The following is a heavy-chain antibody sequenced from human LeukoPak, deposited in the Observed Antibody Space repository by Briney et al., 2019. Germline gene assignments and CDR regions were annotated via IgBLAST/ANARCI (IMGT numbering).Heavy chain of an antibody. CDR2: IKSKTDGGTT. V-gene: IGHV3-15*01. J-gene: IGHJ6*03. Sequence: PGGSLRLSCAASGFTFSNAWMSWVRQAPGKGLEWVGRIKSKTDGGTTDYAAPVKGRFTISRDDSKNTLYLQMNSLKTEDTAVYYCTTDFRIAAAGIVDYYYYMDVWGKGTTVTVSS. CDR1: GFTFSNAW. D-gene: IGHD6-13*01. CDR3: TTDFRIAAAGIVDYYYYMDV.